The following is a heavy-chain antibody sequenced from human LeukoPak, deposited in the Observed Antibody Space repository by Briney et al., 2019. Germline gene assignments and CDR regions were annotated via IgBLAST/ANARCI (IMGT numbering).Heavy chain of an antibody. J-gene: IGHJ5*02. CDR2: IQSKTDGGKT. D-gene: IGHD4-11*01. CDR3: ADYNNTAGWFDP. V-gene: IGHV3-15*07. Sequence: GGSLRLSCAASGFIVTNAWMNWVRQAPGKGLEWVGRIQSKTDGGKTDYTAPVKGRFTISRDDSENTLYLQMNNLKTEDTAVYYCADYNNTAGWFDPWGQGTLVTVSS. CDR1: GFIVTNAW.